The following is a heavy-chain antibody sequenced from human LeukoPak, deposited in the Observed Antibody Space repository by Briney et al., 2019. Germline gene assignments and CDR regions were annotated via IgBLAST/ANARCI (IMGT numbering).Heavy chain of an antibody. V-gene: IGHV1-69*13. Sequence: SVKVSCKASGGSFRTYPISWVRQAPGQGLEWMGGLTQFFRRTNYTQKFQGRLTISTAYMELSDLRSDDTAVYYCATSESGRSWDWFAPWGQGTLVTVSS. J-gene: IGHJ5*02. CDR3: ATSESGRSWDWFAP. CDR2: LTQFFRRT. CDR1: GGSFRTYP. D-gene: IGHD3-10*01.